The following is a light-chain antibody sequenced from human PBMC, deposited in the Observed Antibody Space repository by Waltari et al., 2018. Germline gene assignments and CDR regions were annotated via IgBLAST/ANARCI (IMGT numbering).Light chain of an antibody. CDR1: SSDVGSYNF. V-gene: IGLV2-14*03. CDR2: NVS. CDR3: SSFSSGSTPVV. J-gene: IGLJ2*01. Sequence: QSVLTQPASVSGSPGQSITISCTGTSSDVGSYNFVSWYQQHPGNAPKLIIFNVSNRPSGVSNRFSGSKSGNTASLTISGLQAEDEADFYCSSFSSGSTPVVFGGGTMLTVL.